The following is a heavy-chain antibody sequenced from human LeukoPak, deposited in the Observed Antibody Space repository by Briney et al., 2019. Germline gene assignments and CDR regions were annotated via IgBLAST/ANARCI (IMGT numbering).Heavy chain of an antibody. Sequence: SQTLSLTCAVYGGSFSGYYWSWIRQPPGKGLEWIGEIDHSGSTNYNPSLKSRVTISVDTSKNQFSLRLSSVTAADTAVYSCAREDTTMATHTFDYWGQGTLVTVSS. CDR3: AREDTTMATHTFDY. CDR2: IDHSGST. J-gene: IGHJ4*02. CDR1: GGSFSGYY. V-gene: IGHV4-34*01. D-gene: IGHD5-18*01.